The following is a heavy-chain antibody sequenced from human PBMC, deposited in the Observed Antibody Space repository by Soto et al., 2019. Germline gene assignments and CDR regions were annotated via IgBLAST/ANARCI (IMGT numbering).Heavy chain of an antibody. V-gene: IGHV3-23*01. J-gene: IGHJ4*02. CDR3: AKGSYCTNGICYNY. CDR2: ISGSGGST. CDR1: GFTFSTYA. Sequence: LRLSCAASGFTFSTYAMSWVRQAPGKGLEWVSAISGSGGSTYYADSVKGRFTISRDNSKNTLYLQMNSLRAEDTAVYYCAKGSYCTNGICYNYWGQGTLVTVSS. D-gene: IGHD2-8*01.